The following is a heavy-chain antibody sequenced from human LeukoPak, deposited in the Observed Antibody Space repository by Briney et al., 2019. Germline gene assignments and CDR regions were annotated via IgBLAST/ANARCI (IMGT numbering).Heavy chain of an antibody. CDR1: GGSISSYY. CDR2: IYYSGST. J-gene: IGHJ4*02. Sequence: PSETLSLTCTVSGGSISSYYWSWIRQPPGKGLEWIGYIYYSGSTNYNPSLKSRVTISADTSKNQFSLKLNSLTTADTAVYYCTRGAGWLIDYWGQGILVTVSS. V-gene: IGHV4-59*01. CDR3: TRGAGWLIDY. D-gene: IGHD3-16*01.